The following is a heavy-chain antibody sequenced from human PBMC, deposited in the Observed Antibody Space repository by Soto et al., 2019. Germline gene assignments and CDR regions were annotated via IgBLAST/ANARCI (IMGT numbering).Heavy chain of an antibody. Sequence: SETLSLTCVVSGDSISSTHWWTWVRQTPGKGLEWIGEIYHTGSTKYNPSLKNRVTISVDKSNNEFSLNLKSVTAEDTAVYYCARVHSSSYHYFDYWGQGTLVTVSS. J-gene: IGHJ4*02. CDR1: GDSISSTHW. CDR3: ARVHSSSYHYFDY. V-gene: IGHV4-4*02. CDR2: IYHTGST. D-gene: IGHD6-13*01.